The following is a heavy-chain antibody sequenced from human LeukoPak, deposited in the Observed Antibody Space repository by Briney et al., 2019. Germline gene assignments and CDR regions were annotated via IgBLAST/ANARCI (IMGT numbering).Heavy chain of an antibody. CDR3: ASRKLGNDY. D-gene: IGHD7-27*01. CDR1: GGSVRDYY. J-gene: IGHJ4*02. Sequence: SETLSLTCTISGGSVRDYYWSWIRQSPQKGLEWIGYIYHTGSTSYSPSLKSRVTISADTSQNQFSLKLSSVTAADTAVYYCASRKLGNDYWGQGTLVTVSS. V-gene: IGHV4-59*02. CDR2: IYHTGST.